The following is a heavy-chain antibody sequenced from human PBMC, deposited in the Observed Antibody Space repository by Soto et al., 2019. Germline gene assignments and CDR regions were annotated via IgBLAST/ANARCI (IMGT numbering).Heavy chain of an antibody. V-gene: IGHV6-1*01. CDR3: ARVGHGYSGYDYPYFDY. J-gene: IGHJ4*02. CDR1: GDSFSSNSAA. CDR2: TYYRSKWYN. D-gene: IGHD5-12*01. Sequence: SQTLSLTCAISGDSFSSNSAAWNWIRQSPSRGLEWLGRTYYRSKWYNDYAVSVKSRITINPDTSKNQFSLQLNSVTPDDTAVYYCARVGHGYSGYDYPYFDYWGQGTLVTVSS.